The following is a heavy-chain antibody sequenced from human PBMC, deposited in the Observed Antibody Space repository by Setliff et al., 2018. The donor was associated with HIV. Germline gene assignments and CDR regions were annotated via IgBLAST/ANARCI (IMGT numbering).Heavy chain of an antibody. CDR1: GFTFSHAW. CDR3: TTGTRLVD. Sequence: GGSLRLSCAASGFTFSHAWMSWARQAPGKGLEWVGRIKSKPDGGAIDYAAPVKGRFTISRDDSKNTLYLQMNSLKIEDTAVYYCTTGTRLVDWGQGALVTVSS. V-gene: IGHV3-15*01. CDR2: IKSKPDGGAI. D-gene: IGHD2-21*01. J-gene: IGHJ4*02.